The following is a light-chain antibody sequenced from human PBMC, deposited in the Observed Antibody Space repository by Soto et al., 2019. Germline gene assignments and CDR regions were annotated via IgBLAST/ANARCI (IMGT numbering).Light chain of an antibody. CDR2: GAS. Sequence: EIVLTQSPATLSLSPGERATLSCRASQSVTNNYLAWYQKKPGQAPRLLIYGASSRATGIPDRFSGSGSGTNFTLPISRLEPEDFAVYFCQQYGSSPLTFGGGTKVDIK. J-gene: IGKJ4*01. CDR1: QSVTNNY. V-gene: IGKV3-20*01. CDR3: QQYGSSPLT.